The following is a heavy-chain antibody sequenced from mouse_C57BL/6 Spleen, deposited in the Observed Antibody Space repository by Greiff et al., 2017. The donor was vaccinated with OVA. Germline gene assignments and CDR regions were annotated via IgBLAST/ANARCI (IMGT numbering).Heavy chain of an antibody. J-gene: IGHJ4*01. CDR3: AGDTLGDYAMDY. Sequence: VKVVESGPGLVKPSQSLFLTCSITGFPITSGYYWIWIRQSPGKPLEWMGYITHSGETFYNPSLQSPISITRETSKNQFFLQLNSVTTEDTAMYYCAGDTLGDYAMDYWGQGTSVTVSS. CDR2: ITHSGET. V-gene: IGHV12-3*01. CDR1: GFPITSGYY.